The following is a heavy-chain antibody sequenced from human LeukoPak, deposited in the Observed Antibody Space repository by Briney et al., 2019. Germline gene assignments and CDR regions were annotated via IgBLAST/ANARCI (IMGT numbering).Heavy chain of an antibody. CDR1: GASISPDY. Sequence: SETLSLTCTVSGASISPDYWSWLRQPPSKGLEWIGYVHHTGTTRYNPSLNSRGTISVDTSQNQFSLRLRSVTATDTAVYYCARGAGWHGSWGQGTLVAVSS. D-gene: IGHD6-25*01. CDR2: VHHTGTT. CDR3: ARGAGWHGS. J-gene: IGHJ5*02. V-gene: IGHV4-59*01.